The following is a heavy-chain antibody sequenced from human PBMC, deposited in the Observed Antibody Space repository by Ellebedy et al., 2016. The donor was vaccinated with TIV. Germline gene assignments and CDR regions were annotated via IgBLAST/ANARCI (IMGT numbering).Heavy chain of an antibody. Sequence: SVKVSXXASGGTFSSYAISWVRQAPGQGLEWMGRIIPILGIANYAQKFQGRVTITADKSTSTAYMELSSLRSEDTAVYYCARDTGSGAVAGNDAFDIWGQGTMVTVSS. D-gene: IGHD6-19*01. CDR1: GGTFSSYA. CDR2: IIPILGIA. J-gene: IGHJ3*02. CDR3: ARDTGSGAVAGNDAFDI. V-gene: IGHV1-69*04.